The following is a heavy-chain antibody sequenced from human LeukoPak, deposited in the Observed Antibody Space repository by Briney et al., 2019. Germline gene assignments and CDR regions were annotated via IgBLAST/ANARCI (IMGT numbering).Heavy chain of an antibody. CDR2: MNPNSDTT. Sequence: GASVNVSCKASGGTFSSYAISWVRQATGQGLEWMGWMNPNSDTTGYAQKFQGRVTMTWHTSIGTAYMELSSLRSEDTAVYYCAILASAAQTYYYYGMDVWGQGTTVTVSS. V-gene: IGHV1-8*02. CDR1: GGTFSSYA. CDR3: AILASAAQTYYYYGMDV. D-gene: IGHD6-13*01. J-gene: IGHJ6*02.